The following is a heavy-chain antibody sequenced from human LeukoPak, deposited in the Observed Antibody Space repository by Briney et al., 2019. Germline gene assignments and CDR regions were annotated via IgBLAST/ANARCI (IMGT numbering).Heavy chain of an antibody. J-gene: IGHJ4*02. CDR2: IYSGGST. CDR3: ARAPYYYDSSGLHFDY. V-gene: IGHV3-66*01. D-gene: IGHD3-22*01. Sequence: GGSLRLSCAASGFTVSSNYMSWVRQAPGNGLEWVSVIYSGGSTYYADSVKGRFTISRDNSKNTLYLQMNSLRAEDTAVYYCARAPYYYDSSGLHFDYWGQGTLVTVSS. CDR1: GFTVSSNY.